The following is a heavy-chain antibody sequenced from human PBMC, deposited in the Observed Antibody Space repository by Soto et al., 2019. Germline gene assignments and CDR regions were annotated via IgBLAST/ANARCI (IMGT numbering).Heavy chain of an antibody. J-gene: IGHJ4*02. D-gene: IGHD6-19*01. CDR1: GDTLNGCF. V-gene: IGHV1-2*04. CDR3: ARESSLYFDY. Sequence: VCCEACGDTLNGCFSRSGRQAPGQGLEWMGWINPNSGGTNYAQKFQGWVTMTTDTSTSTAYMELRSLRSDDTAVYYCARESSLYFDYWGQGTLVTVSS. CDR2: INPNSGGT.